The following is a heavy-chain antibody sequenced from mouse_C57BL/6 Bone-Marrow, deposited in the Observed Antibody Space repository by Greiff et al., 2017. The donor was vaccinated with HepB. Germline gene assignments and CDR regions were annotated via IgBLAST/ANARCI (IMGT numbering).Heavy chain of an antibody. J-gene: IGHJ3*01. CDR1: GFTFSSYG. CDR2: ISSGGSYT. D-gene: IGHD1-1*01. V-gene: IGHV5-6*02. CDR3: ARRDRGRAWFAY. Sequence: DVKLVESGGDLVKPGGSLKLSCAASGFTFSSYGMSWVRQTPDKRLEWVATISSGGSYTYYPDNVKGRFTISRDNAKNTLYLQMSSLKSEDTAMYYCARRDRGRAWFAYWGQGTLVTVAA.